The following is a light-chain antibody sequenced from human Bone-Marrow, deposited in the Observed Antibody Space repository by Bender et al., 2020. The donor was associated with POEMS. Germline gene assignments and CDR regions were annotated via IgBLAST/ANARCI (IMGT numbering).Light chain of an antibody. J-gene: IGLJ3*02. CDR1: SSNTGSGYD. Sequence: QSVLTQPPSVSGAPGQRVTISCTGSSSNTGSGYDINCYQHLPGTAPKLLIYGYNNRPSGVPDRFSGSKSGTSASVASTGLQAEDEGDYYCQSYDNSLGGWVFGGGTKLTVL. V-gene: IGLV1-40*01. CDR3: QSYDNSLGGWV. CDR2: GYN.